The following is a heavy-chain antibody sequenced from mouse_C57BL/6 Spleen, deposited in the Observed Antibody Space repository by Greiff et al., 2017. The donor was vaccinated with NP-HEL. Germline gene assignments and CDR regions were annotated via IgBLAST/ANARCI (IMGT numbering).Heavy chain of an antibody. CDR3: ARPHYGSSHYYAMDY. CDR1: GYTFTSYW. J-gene: IGHJ4*01. V-gene: IGHV1-69*01. D-gene: IGHD1-1*01. Sequence: QVQLQQPGAELVMPGASVKLSCKASGYTFTSYWMHWVKQRPGQGLEWIGEIDPSDSYTNYNQKFKGKSTLTVDKSSSTAYMQLSSLTSEDSAVYYCARPHYGSSHYYAMDYWGQGTSVTVSS. CDR2: IDPSDSYT.